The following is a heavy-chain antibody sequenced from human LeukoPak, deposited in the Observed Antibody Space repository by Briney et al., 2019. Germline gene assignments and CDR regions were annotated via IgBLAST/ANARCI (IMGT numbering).Heavy chain of an antibody. V-gene: IGHV1-2*02. CDR2: LNPNSGDT. CDR1: GYTFTDYY. J-gene: IGHJ4*02. Sequence: ASVKVSCKASGYTFTDYYMHWVRQAPGQGLEWMGWLNPNSGDTNYAQKFQDRVSMTRDTSISTAYMELSDLRSDDTAVYYCARGRNIEMTTMSGGSDYWGQGTLVTVSS. D-gene: IGHD5-24*01. CDR3: ARGRNIEMTTMSGGSDY.